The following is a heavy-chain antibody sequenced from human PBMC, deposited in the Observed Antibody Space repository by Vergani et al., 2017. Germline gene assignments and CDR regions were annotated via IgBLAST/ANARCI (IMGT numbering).Heavy chain of an antibody. Sequence: QVQLVQSGAEVKKPGASVKVSCKASGYTFTSYYMHWVRQAPGQGLEWMGIINPSGGSTSYAQKFQGRVTMTRDTSTSTVYMELSSLRSEDTAVYYCATALWLSRPFFSFYSWGQGPLVTVSS. V-gene: IGHV1-46*03. D-gene: IGHD2/OR15-2a*01. CDR1: GYTFTSYY. CDR2: INPSGGST. J-gene: IGHJ4*02. CDR3: ATALWLSRPFFSFYS.